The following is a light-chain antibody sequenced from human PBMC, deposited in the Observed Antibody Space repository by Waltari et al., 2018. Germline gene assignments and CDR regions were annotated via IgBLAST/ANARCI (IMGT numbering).Light chain of an antibody. V-gene: IGKV2D-29*01. CDR1: QSLLNIDGKTY. Sequence: EIVMTQTPLSLSVTPGQPASISCRSSQSLLNIDGKTYLHWYVQKPGQPPQLLIHEVSNRFSGLPDRLSGSGSGTDFTLKISRVEAEDVGVYYCMQSTQLPLAFGQGTKVEIK. CDR2: EVS. CDR3: MQSTQLPLA. J-gene: IGKJ1*01.